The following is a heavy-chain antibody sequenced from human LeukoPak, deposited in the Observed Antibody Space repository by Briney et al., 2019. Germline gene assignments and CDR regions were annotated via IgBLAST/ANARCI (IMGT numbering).Heavy chain of an antibody. J-gene: IGHJ5*02. D-gene: IGHD6-13*01. CDR2: TYYRSKWYN. V-gene: IGHV6-1*01. CDR3: AREQLVRGWFDP. Sequence: SQTLSLTCAISGDSVSSNSAAWNWIRQSPSRGLERLGRTYYRSKWYNDYAVSVKSRITINPDTSKNQFSLQLNSVAPEDTAVYYCAREQLVRGWFDPWGQGTLVTVPS. CDR1: GDSVSSNSAA.